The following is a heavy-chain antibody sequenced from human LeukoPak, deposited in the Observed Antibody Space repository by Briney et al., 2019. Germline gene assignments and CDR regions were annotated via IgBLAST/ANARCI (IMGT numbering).Heavy chain of an antibody. CDR1: GFTFSSYG. CDR2: ISYDGSNK. J-gene: IGHJ4*02. V-gene: IGHV3-30*18. D-gene: IGHD1-26*01. CDR3: AEVYAAWELLSYFDY. Sequence: PGGSLRLSCAASGFTFSSYGMHWVRQAPGKGLEWVAVISYDGSNKYYADSVKGRFTISRDNSKNTLYLQMNSLRAEDTAVYYCAEVYAAWELLSYFDYWGQGTLVTVSS.